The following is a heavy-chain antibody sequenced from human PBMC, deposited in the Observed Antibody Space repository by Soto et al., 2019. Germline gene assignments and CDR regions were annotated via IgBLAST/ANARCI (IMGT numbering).Heavy chain of an antibody. J-gene: IGHJ4*02. CDR2: ISGSGGST. CDR3: AKSTIVVVPAANDY. V-gene: IGHV3-23*01. D-gene: IGHD2-2*01. CDR1: GFTFSSYA. Sequence: PVGSLRLSCAASGFTFSSYAMSWVSQAPGKGLEWVSAISGSGGSTYYADSVKGRFTISRDNSKNTLYLQMNSLRAEDTAVYYCAKSTIVVVPAANDYWGQGTLVTVSS.